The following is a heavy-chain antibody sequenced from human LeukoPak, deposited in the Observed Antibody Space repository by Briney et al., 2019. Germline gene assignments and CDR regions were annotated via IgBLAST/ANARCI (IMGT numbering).Heavy chain of an antibody. CDR2: IFHRGST. Sequence: SETLSLTCTVSNGSISYYYWSWIRQSPGKGLEWIAYIFHRGSTDYNPSLKSRLTISVDTSKNQFSLKMNSVTAADTAVYYCARSRRQGDYEDYYYYGMDVWGQGTTVTVSS. CDR3: ARSRRQGDYEDYYYYGMDV. J-gene: IGHJ6*02. D-gene: IGHD4-17*01. CDR1: NGSISYYY. V-gene: IGHV4-59*01.